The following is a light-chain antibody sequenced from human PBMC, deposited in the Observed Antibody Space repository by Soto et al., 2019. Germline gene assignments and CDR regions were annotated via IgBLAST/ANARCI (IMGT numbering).Light chain of an antibody. CDR1: QSLSSN. V-gene: IGKV3-15*01. CDR2: DAS. J-gene: IGKJ2*02. Sequence: EIVMTQSPATLSVSAGERDTLSCRASQSLSSNLAWYQQRPGQAPRLLIYDASTRATGIPARFSGSGSGTEFTLNISSLLADEFPVYYCQQYKKLSPCTFGQGTRVEIK. CDR3: QQYKKLSPCT.